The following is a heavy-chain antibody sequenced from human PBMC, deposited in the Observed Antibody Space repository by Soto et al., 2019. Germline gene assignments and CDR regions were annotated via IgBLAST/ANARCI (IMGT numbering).Heavy chain of an antibody. V-gene: IGHV3-48*01. CDR1: GFTFSSYS. Sequence: EVQLVESGGGLVQPGGSLRLSCAASGFTFSSYSMNWVRQAPGKGLEWVSYISSSSRTIYYADSVKGRFTISRDNAKNPLYLQMNSPRAEDTAVYYCARGYSISWNDALDIWGQGTMVTVAS. CDR3: ARGYSISWNDALDI. D-gene: IGHD6-13*01. CDR2: ISSSSRTI. J-gene: IGHJ3*02.